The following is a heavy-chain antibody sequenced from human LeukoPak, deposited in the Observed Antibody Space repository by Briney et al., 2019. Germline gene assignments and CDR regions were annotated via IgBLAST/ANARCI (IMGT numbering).Heavy chain of an antibody. CDR1: VGSISRYY. CDR3: ARVGGATVVPGAFDI. D-gene: IGHD4-23*01. CDR2: IYTSGST. Sequence: PSETLSLTCTVSVGSISRYYWSWIRQPAGKGLEWIGRIYTSGSTNYNPSLKSRVTMSVDTSKNQFSLKLSSVTAADTAVYYCARVGGATVVPGAFDIWGQGTMVTVSS. V-gene: IGHV4-4*07. J-gene: IGHJ3*02.